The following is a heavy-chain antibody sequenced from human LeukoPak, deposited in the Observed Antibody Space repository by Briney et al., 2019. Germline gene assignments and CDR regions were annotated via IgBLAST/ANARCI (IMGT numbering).Heavy chain of an antibody. CDR1: GGSFSGYY. CDR2: INHSGST. J-gene: IGHJ5*02. V-gene: IGHV4-34*01. D-gene: IGHD3-3*01. CDR3: ARRNPQGITIFGVVIRAQTTTVGNLNWFDP. Sequence: SEALSLTCAVYGGSFSGYYWSWIRQPPGKGLEWIGEINHSGSTNYNPSLKSRVTISVDTSKNQFSLKLSSVTAAGTAVYYCARRNPQGITIFGVVIRAQTTTVGNLNWFDPWGQGTLVTVSS.